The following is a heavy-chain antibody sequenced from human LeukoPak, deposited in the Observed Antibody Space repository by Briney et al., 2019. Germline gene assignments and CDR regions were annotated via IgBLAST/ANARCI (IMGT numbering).Heavy chain of an antibody. CDR2: IYYRGTS. D-gene: IGHD2-15*01. CDR3: ARHYCSGGNCYYFDR. CDR1: GGSISGYY. J-gene: IGHJ4*02. Sequence: PPETLSLTCTVSGGSISGYYWSWIRQPPGQGLEWIGFIYYRGTSKYNPSLMSRVTMSVDTSKNQVSLKLSSVTAADTAVYYCARHYCSGGNCYYFDRWGQGTLVTVSS. V-gene: IGHV4-59*08.